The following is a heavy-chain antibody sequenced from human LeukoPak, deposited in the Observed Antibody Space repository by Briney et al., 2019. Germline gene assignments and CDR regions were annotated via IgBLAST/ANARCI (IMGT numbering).Heavy chain of an antibody. D-gene: IGHD3-3*01. CDR1: GGSISSYY. CDR3: ARGISPSFDI. J-gene: IGHJ3*02. Sequence: PSETLSLTCTVSGGSISSYYWSWNRQPPGKGLEWIGYIYYSGSTNYNPSLKSRVTISVDTSKNQFSLKLSSVTAADTAVYYCARGISPSFDIWGQGTMVTVSS. CDR2: IYYSGST. V-gene: IGHV4-59*01.